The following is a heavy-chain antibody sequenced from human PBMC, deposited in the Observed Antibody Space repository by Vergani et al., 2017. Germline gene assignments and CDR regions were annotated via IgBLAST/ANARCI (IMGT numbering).Heavy chain of an antibody. J-gene: IGHJ4*02. Sequence: QVQLVESGGGVVQPGRSLRLSCAASGFTFSSYGMHWVRQAPGKGLEWVAVIWYDGSNKYYADSVKGRFTISRDNSKNTLYLQMNSLRAEDTAVYYCARARFLCPQELVYWGQGTLVTVSS. V-gene: IGHV3-33*01. CDR1: GFTFSSYG. CDR2: IWYDGSNK. D-gene: IGHD2/OR15-2a*01. CDR3: ARARFLCPQELVY.